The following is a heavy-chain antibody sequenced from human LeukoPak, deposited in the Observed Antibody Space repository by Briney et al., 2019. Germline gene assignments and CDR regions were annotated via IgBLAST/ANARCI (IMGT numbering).Heavy chain of an antibody. Sequence: PSETLSLTCAVYGGSFSGYYWSWIRQPPGKGLEWIGEINHSGSTNYNPFLKSRVTISVDTSKNQFSLKLSSVTAADTAVFYCARHLPYDFWSGYYGYWGQGTLVPVSS. CDR1: GGSFSGYY. CDR3: ARHLPYDFWSGYYGY. V-gene: IGHV4-34*01. D-gene: IGHD3-3*01. J-gene: IGHJ4*02. CDR2: INHSGST.